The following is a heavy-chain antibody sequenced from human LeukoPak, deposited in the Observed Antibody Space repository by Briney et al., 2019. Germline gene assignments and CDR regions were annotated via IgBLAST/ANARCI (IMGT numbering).Heavy chain of an antibody. CDR2: IIPIFGTA. Sequence: GASVKVSCKASGGTFSSYAISWVRQAPGQGLEWMGGIIPIFGTANYAQKFQGRVTITADESTSTAYMALSSLRSEDTTGYYCAGCGWEQNYYYYYMDVWGKGTTVTISS. V-gene: IGHV1-69*13. J-gene: IGHJ6*03. CDR1: GGTFSSYA. D-gene: IGHD1-26*01. CDR3: AGCGWEQNYYYYYMDV.